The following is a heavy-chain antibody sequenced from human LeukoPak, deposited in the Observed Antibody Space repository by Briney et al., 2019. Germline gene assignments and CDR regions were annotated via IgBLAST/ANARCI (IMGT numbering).Heavy chain of an antibody. J-gene: IGHJ4*02. CDR2: IRGTGDST. D-gene: IGHD1-1*01. Sequence: PGGSLRLSCAASGFTFTSIAMTWVRQAPGKGLEWVSTIRGTGDSTHYADSVKGRFIISRDKSMNMLYLQMNGLRAEDTAIYYCAKGQELDDGVFDSWGQGTLVTVSS. CDR1: GFTFTSIA. V-gene: IGHV3-23*01. CDR3: AKGQELDDGVFDS.